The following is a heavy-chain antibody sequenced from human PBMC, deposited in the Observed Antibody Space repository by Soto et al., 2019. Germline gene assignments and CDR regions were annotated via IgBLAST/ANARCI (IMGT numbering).Heavy chain of an antibody. D-gene: IGHD4-17*01. CDR3: VATTVTTISLDY. CDR2: SYYSGST. V-gene: IGHV4-31*06. J-gene: IGHJ4*02. Sequence: QVQLRESGPGLVKPSQTLSLTCTVSGGSISNDNYYWTWIRQLPGKGLEWIGYSYYSGSTYYNPSLKSRFSISVDTSKNQFSLKLSSVTAADTAVYYWVATTVTTISLDYWDQGTLVTVSS. CDR1: GGSISNDNYY.